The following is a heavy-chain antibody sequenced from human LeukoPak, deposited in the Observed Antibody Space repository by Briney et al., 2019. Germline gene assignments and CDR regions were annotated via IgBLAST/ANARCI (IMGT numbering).Heavy chain of an antibody. CDR2: IYTSGST. CDR3: ARDESYCGGDCYLRYYYCGMDV. CDR1: GGSISSYY. J-gene: IGHJ6*02. D-gene: IGHD2-21*02. Sequence: SETLSLTCTVSGGSISSYYWSWIRQPAGKGLEWIGRIYTSGSTNYNPSLKSRVTMSVDTSKNQFSLKLSSVTAADTAVYYCARDESYCGGDCYLRYYYCGMDVWGQGTTVPVSS. V-gene: IGHV4-4*07.